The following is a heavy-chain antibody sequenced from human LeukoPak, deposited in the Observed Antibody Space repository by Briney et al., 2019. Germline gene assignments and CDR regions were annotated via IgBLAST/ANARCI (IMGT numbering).Heavy chain of an antibody. CDR3: AKAQHGWGVLFDY. CDR1: GYTFTGYY. Sequence: ASVKVSCRASGYTFTGYYMHWVRQAPGQGLEWVGCINPNSGGTNYAQKFQRWVTMTRDTSISTAYMELSRLSSDDTAVYYCAKAQHGWGVLFDYWGQGTLVTVSS. V-gene: IGHV1-2*04. J-gene: IGHJ4*02. D-gene: IGHD3-16*01. CDR2: INPNSGGT.